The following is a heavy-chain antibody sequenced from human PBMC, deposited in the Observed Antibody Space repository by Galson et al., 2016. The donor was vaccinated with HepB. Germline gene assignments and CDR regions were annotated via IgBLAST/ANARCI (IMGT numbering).Heavy chain of an antibody. CDR2: INGAGGST. CDR3: AKDGPGSGSYYNPWGSWFDP. Sequence: SLRLSCAASGFTFRSYDMSWVRQAPGKGLEWVSTINGAGGSTYYADSVRGRFIISRDNSKNTLYLQMNSLRAEDTAVYYCAKDGPGSGSYYNPWGSWFDPWGQGTLVTVSS. CDR1: GFTFRSYD. V-gene: IGHV3-23*01. D-gene: IGHD3-10*01. J-gene: IGHJ5*02.